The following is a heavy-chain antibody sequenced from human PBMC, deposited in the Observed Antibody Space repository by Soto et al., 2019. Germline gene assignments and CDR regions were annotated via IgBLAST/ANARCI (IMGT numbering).Heavy chain of an antibody. Sequence: SETLSLTCTVSGGSISSGDYYWSWIRQPPGKGPEWIGYISYRGSTYYNPSLKSRVTISADTSKNQFSLKLSSVTAADTDVYYCARGNKISGYYSFDYWGQGTLVTVSS. J-gene: IGHJ4*02. CDR1: GGSISSGDYY. CDR3: ARGNKISGYYSFDY. V-gene: IGHV4-30-4*01. CDR2: ISYRGST. D-gene: IGHD3-22*01.